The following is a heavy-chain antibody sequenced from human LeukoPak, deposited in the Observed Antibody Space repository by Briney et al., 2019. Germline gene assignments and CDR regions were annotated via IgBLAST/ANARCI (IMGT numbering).Heavy chain of an antibody. CDR3: TRGGSSGGFDH. Sequence: TGGSLRLSCAASGFTFSNAWMSWVRQAPGKGLEWVGRIKSKTDGGATDYAAPVKDRFTISRDDSKNTLYLQMNSMRTEDTAVYYCTRGGSSGGFDHWGQGTLVTVSS. CDR2: IKSKTDGGAT. CDR1: GFTFSNAW. V-gene: IGHV3-15*01. J-gene: IGHJ4*02. D-gene: IGHD6-13*01.